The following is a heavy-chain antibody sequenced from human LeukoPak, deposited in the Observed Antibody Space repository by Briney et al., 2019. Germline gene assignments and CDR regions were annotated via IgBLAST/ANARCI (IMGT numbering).Heavy chain of an antibody. CDR2: INWNGGST. D-gene: IGHD6-13*01. V-gene: IGHV3-20*04. Sequence: GGSLRLSCAASGFTFDDYGMSWVRQAPGKGLEWISGINWNGGSTGYADSVKGRFTISRDNAKNSLYLQMNSLRAEDTALYYCARDPVQQQTDSGGYWGQGTLVTVPS. CDR3: ARDPVQQQTDSGGY. J-gene: IGHJ4*02. CDR1: GFTFDDYG.